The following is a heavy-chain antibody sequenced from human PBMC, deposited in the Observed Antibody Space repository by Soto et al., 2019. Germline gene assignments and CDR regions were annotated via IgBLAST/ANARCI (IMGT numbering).Heavy chain of an antibody. D-gene: IGHD3-16*02. CDR1: GFTFSSYA. CDR2: ISGSGGST. CDR3: VKGDRLRSGELSLYHYYGMDV. J-gene: IGHJ6*02. V-gene: IGHV3-23*01. Sequence: EVQLLESGGGLVQPGGSLRLSCAASGFTFSSYAMSWVRQAPGKGLEWVSAISGSGGSTYYAESVKGRFTISRDNTKNTLYLQMNSPRAEDTAVYYCVKGDRLRSGELSLYHYYGMDVWGQGTTVTVSS.